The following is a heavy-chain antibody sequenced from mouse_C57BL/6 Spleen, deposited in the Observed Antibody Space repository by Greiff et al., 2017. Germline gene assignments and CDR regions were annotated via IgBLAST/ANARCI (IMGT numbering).Heavy chain of an antibody. D-gene: IGHD1-1*01. CDR1: GFNIKDHY. CDR2: IDPEDGDT. J-gene: IGHJ2*01. Sequence: EVPLQQSGAELVKPGASVKLSCTASGFNIKDHYMHWVKKRTEQGLEWIGRIDPEDGDTKYAPKFQGKATIPADTSSNTAYLQLSSLTSEDTAVYYWARWDYGSYYFDDWGKGTTLTVSS. CDR3: ARWDYGSYYFDD. V-gene: IGHV14-2*01.